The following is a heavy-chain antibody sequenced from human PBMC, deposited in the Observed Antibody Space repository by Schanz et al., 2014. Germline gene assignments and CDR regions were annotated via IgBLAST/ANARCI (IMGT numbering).Heavy chain of an antibody. V-gene: IGHV3-23*04. D-gene: IGHD3-10*01. CDR3: ARIGGSVFDY. J-gene: IGHJ4*02. CDR1: GFTFSTYA. Sequence: EVQLVQSGGGLVQPGGSLRLSCAASGFTFSTYAMAWVRQAPGKGLEWVSYIGNGGVTIYYADSVKGRFTISRDNSKNALYRQRNSQRAEDTAVYYCARIGGSVFDYWGQGTLVTVSS. CDR2: IGNGGVTI.